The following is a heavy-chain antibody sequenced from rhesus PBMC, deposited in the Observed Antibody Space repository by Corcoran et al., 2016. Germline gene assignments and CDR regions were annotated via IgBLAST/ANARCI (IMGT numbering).Heavy chain of an antibody. V-gene: IGHV4-173*01. D-gene: IGHD1-44*01. Sequence: QLQLQESGPGLVKPSETLSLTCAVSGGSISSNYWSWIRQSPGRGLEWMGRISGSNGNIDPPPPLNGLVPISTDTSKNQCSLKLSSVTAADTAVYYCVRGDSGNFIGDFDHWGPGVLVTVSS. CDR2: ISGSNGNI. CDR1: GGSISSNY. J-gene: IGHJ5-1*01. CDR3: VRGDSGNFIGDFDH.